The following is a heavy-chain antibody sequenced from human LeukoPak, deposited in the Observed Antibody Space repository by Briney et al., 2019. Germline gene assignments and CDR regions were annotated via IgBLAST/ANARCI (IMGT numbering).Heavy chain of an antibody. Sequence: PGGSLRLSCAASGFTFSSHAMSWVRQAPGKGLEWVSAISGSGGSTYYADSVKGRFTISRDNSKNTLYLQMNSLRAEDTAVYYCAKGGLTSSWYGDAFDIWGQGTMVTVSS. CDR3: AKGGLTSSWYGDAFDI. CDR1: GFTFSSHA. D-gene: IGHD6-13*01. V-gene: IGHV3-23*01. CDR2: ISGSGGST. J-gene: IGHJ3*02.